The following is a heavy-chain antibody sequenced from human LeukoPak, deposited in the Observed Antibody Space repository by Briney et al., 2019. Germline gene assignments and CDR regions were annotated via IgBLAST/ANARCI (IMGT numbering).Heavy chain of an antibody. Sequence: PGGSLRLSCAASGRYWMHWVRQAPGKGLVWVSHINSDGSWTSNADSVKGRFTISKDNAKNTVYLQMSNLRVEDTAVYYCVSFYETYWGRGTLVTVSS. CDR3: VSFYETY. D-gene: IGHD2/OR15-2a*01. CDR2: INSDGSWT. J-gene: IGHJ4*02. V-gene: IGHV3-74*01. CDR1: GRYW.